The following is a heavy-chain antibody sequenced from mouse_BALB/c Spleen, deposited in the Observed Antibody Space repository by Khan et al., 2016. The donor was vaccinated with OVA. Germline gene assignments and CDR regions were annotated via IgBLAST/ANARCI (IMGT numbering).Heavy chain of an antibody. CDR2: INTYTGEP. J-gene: IGHJ1*01. V-gene: IGHV9-3-1*01. Sequence: QIQLVQSGPELKKPGETVKISCKAPGYTFTNYGMNWVKQAPGKGLKWMGWINTYTGEPTYADDFKGRFASSFETSASTAYLQINNHKNENTATSFCATNGNYWYFDVWGAGTTVTVSS. CDR1: GYTFTNYG. D-gene: IGHD2-1*01. CDR3: ATNGNYWYFDV.